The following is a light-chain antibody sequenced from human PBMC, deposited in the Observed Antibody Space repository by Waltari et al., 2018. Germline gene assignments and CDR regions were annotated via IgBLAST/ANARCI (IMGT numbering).Light chain of an antibody. J-gene: IGKJ1*01. CDR1: QSVLYSSNNKNY. CDR3: RQCYSTPWT. Sequence: DIVMTQSPDSLAVSLGERATINCKSSQSVLYSSNNKNYLAWYQQKPGQPPKLLIYWASTRESGVPDRFSGSGSGTDFTLTISSLQAEDVAVYYCRQCYSTPWTFGQGTKVEIK. CDR2: WAS. V-gene: IGKV4-1*01.